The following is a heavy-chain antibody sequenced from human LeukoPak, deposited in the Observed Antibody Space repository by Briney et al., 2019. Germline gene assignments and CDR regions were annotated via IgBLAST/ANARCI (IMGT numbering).Heavy chain of an antibody. D-gene: IGHD3-10*01. J-gene: IGHJ4*02. CDR1: GFTFSGDW. CDR3: AREGISGGIFDY. V-gene: IGHV3-7*01. CDR2: IKRDGSEK. Sequence: GGSLRLSCAASGFTFSGDWMSWVRQAPGKGLEWVANIKRDGSEKYYVDSVKGRFTISRDNAKNSLYPQMNSLRAEDTAVYYCAREGISGGIFDYWGQGTLVTVSS.